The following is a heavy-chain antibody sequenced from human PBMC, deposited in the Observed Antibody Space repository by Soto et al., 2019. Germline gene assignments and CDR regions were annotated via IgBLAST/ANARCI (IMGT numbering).Heavy chain of an antibody. CDR2: ISYDGSNK. Sequence: GSLRLSCAASGFTFSSYAMHWVRQAPGKGLEWVAVISYDGSNKYYADSVKGRFTISRDNSKNTLYLQMNSLRAEDTAVYYCARDSRFSYYYDSSGYPDYWGQGTLVTVSS. CDR3: ARDSRFSYYYDSSGYPDY. V-gene: IGHV3-30-3*01. J-gene: IGHJ4*02. D-gene: IGHD3-22*01. CDR1: GFTFSSYA.